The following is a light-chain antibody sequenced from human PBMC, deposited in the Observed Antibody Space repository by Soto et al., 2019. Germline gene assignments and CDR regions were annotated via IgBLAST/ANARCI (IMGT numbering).Light chain of an antibody. CDR3: QSYDSSLSGVV. V-gene: IGLV1-40*01. J-gene: IGLJ2*01. CDR2: GNS. CDR1: SSNIGAGYD. Sequence: QSVLTQPPSVSGAPGQRVTISCTGSSSNIGAGYDVHWYQQLPGTAPKLLIYGNSNRPSGVPDRFFGSKSGTSASLAITGLQAEDEAEYYCQSYDSSLSGVVLGGGTQLTVL.